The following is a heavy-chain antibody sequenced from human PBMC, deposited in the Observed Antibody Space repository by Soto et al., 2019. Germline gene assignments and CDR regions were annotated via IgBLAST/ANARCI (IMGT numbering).Heavy chain of an antibody. CDR1: GGSISSGGYY. V-gene: IGHV4-31*03. J-gene: IGHJ6*02. D-gene: IGHD3-3*01. CDR2: IYYSGST. Sequence: ASETLSLTCTVSGGSISSGGYYWSWIRHHPGKGLEWIGYIYYSGSTYYNPSLKSRVTISVDTSKNQFSLKLSSVTAADTAVYYCARQNGVVTAPLYYYYGMDVWGQGTPDTV. CDR3: ARQNGVVTAPLYYYYGMDV.